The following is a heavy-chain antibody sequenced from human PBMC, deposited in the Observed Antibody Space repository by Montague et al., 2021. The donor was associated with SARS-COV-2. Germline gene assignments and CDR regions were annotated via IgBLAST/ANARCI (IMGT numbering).Heavy chain of an antibody. CDR3: ARDRYYDILTGYWEFDP. V-gene: IGHV3-21*01. D-gene: IGHD3-9*01. Sequence: SLRLSCAASGFTFSSYRMNWVRQAPGKGLEWVSSISSSSYIYYADSVKGRFTISRDNAKNSLYLQMNSLRAEDTAVYYCARDRYYDILTGYWEFDPWGQGTLVTVSS. CDR2: ISSSSYI. CDR1: GFTFSSYR. J-gene: IGHJ5*02.